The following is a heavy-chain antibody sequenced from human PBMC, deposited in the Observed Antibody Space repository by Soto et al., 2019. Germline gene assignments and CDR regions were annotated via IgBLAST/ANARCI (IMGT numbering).Heavy chain of an antibody. D-gene: IGHD3-16*02. CDR3: ARMSNYDYIWGNYRYSFDS. Sequence: SETLSLTCTVSGGSISSYYWSWIRQPPGEGLEWIGYIYYSGSTNYNPSLKSRGTISVDTSKNQFSLKLSSVTAAHTAVYYCARMSNYDYIWGNYRYSFDSCGQGTLVTVS. CDR2: IYYSGST. V-gene: IGHV4-59*01. J-gene: IGHJ4*02. CDR1: GGSISSYY.